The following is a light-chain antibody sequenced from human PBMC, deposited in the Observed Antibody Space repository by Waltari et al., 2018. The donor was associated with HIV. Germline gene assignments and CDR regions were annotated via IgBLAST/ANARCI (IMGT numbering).Light chain of an antibody. CDR2: DVD. Sequence: QSALTQPASILGPPGQSTTISCTATSDDITGSNLVSWYQHHPGKAPRPFIVDVDTRPAGISDRLSGFKLGYTAALTISVLRTEDEADYYCCSKSTIYFGVLFGGGTTLAVL. V-gene: IGLV2-23*02. CDR3: CSKSTIYFGVL. CDR1: SDDITGSNL. J-gene: IGLJ2*01.